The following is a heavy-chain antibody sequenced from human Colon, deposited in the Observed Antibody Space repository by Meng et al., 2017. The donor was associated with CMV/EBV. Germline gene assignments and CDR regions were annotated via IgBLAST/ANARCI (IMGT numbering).Heavy chain of an antibody. Sequence: TLSLTCAVYGGSFRGYYWSWIRQPPGKGLEWIGEIDHSGSTNYHSSLKSRVPISVDTSKNQFSLTLSSVTAADTAVYYCARGLRPVYWGQGTLVTVSS. CDR3: ARGLRPVY. V-gene: IGHV4-34*01. CDR1: GGSFRGYY. CDR2: IDHSGST. J-gene: IGHJ4*02.